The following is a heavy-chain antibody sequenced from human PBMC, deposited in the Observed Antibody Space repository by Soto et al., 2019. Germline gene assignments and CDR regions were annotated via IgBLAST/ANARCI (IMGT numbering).Heavy chain of an antibody. Sequence: QVQLVQSGAEVKKPGSSVKASCKASGGIFSTYAISWLRQAPVQGLEWMGGIIPIFGTPNYAQKFQGRVTITADESTTTADLEWTRLRADDTAVYYCARDRDDYGSGNYYNRIDFWGQGTLVTVSS. J-gene: IGHJ4*02. CDR1: GGIFSTYA. CDR3: ARDRDDYGSGNYYNRIDF. V-gene: IGHV1-69*01. CDR2: IIPIFGTP. D-gene: IGHD3-10*01.